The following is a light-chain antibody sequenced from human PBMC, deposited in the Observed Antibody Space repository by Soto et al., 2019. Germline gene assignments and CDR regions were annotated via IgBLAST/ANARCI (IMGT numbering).Light chain of an antibody. CDR2: SNN. CDR1: SSNIGSNT. J-gene: IGLJ2*01. CDR3: SSYARSTTVV. Sequence: QAVVTQPPSASGTPGQRVTISCSGSSSNIGSNTVNWYQQLPGTAPKLLIYSNNQRPSGVPDRFSGSKSGTSASLAISGLQAEDEADYYCSSYARSTTVVFGGGTKLTVL. V-gene: IGLV1-44*01.